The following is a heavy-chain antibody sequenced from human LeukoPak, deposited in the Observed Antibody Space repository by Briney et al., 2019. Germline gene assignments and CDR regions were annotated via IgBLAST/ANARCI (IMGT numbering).Heavy chain of an antibody. V-gene: IGHV3-7*01. J-gene: IGHJ4*02. D-gene: IGHD6-13*01. CDR2: IKQDGSEK. CDR1: GFTFSSYW. CDR3: ARVDSSSWYNLAY. Sequence: GGFLRLSCAASGFTFSSYWMSWVRQAPGKGLEWVANIKQDGSEKYYVDSVKGRFTISRDNAKNSLYLQMNSLRAEDTAVYYCARVDSSSWYNLAYWGQGTLVTVSS.